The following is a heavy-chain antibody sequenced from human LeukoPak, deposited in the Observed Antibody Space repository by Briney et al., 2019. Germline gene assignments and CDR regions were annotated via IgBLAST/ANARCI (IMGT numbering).Heavy chain of an antibody. V-gene: IGHV3-30*04. Sequence: GGSLRLSCAASGFTFSSYAMHWVRQAPGKGLEWVAVISYDGSNKYYADSVKGRFTIFRDNSKNTLYLQMNSLRAEDTAVYYCAREVAAAGTGKYYYYGMDVWGQGTTVTVSS. CDR2: ISYDGSNK. J-gene: IGHJ6*02. D-gene: IGHD6-13*01. CDR3: AREVAAAGTGKYYYYGMDV. CDR1: GFTFSSYA.